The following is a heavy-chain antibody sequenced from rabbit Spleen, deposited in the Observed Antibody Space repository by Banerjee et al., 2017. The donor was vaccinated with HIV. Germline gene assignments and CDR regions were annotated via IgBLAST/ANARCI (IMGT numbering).Heavy chain of an antibody. CDR1: GFDFSSYYM. J-gene: IGHJ4*01. Sequence: QEQLKESGGGLVQPGGSLKVSCIASGFDFSSYYMSWVRQAPGKGLEWIACIDSGSSGFTYFASWAKGRFTISKTSSTTVTLQMTSLTAADTATYFCARDLVGVIGWNFYLWGPGTLVTVS. D-gene: IGHD1-1*01. V-gene: IGHV1S45*01. CDR2: IDSGSSGFT. CDR3: ARDLVGVIGWNFYL.